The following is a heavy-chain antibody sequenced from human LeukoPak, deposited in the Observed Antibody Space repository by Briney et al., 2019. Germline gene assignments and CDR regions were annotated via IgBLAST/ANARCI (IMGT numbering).Heavy chain of an antibody. V-gene: IGHV4-34*01. D-gene: IGHD2-2*01. CDR2: INHSGST. J-gene: IGHJ4*02. CDR1: VGSFNGYY. Sequence: WETLSLTRALYVGSFNGYYWSWIPPPPRKGLGGIGEINHSGSTNYNPSLQSRATISVYTSKNHFSLKLSSVTAADTAVYYCARGHFPHSSTKEGFDYWGQGTLVTVSS. CDR3: ARGHFPHSSTKEGFDY.